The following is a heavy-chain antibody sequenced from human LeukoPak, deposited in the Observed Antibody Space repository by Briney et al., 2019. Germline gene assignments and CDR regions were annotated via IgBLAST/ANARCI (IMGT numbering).Heavy chain of an antibody. CDR1: GGSFSGYY. D-gene: IGHD6-13*01. Sequence: PSETLSLTCAVYGGSFSGYYWSWIRQPPGKGLEWIGEINHSGGTNYNPSLKSRVTISVDTSKNQFSLKLNSVTAADTAVYYCARVGAAAGFNFDYWGQGTLVTVSS. CDR3: ARVGAAAGFNFDY. J-gene: IGHJ4*02. V-gene: IGHV4-34*01. CDR2: INHSGGT.